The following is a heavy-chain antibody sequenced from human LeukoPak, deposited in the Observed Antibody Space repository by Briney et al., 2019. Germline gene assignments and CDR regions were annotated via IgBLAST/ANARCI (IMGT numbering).Heavy chain of an antibody. D-gene: IGHD1-14*01. CDR3: ARLITEGDAFDF. J-gene: IGHJ3*01. CDR2: IDPKSGGT. V-gene: IGHV1-2*02. CDR1: GYTFTGYF. Sequence: ASVKVSCKGSGYTFTGYFMHWQRQAPGQGPECMGWIDPKSGGTKYAQNFQGRVTMTRDTSISTAYMELSGLRSDDTAVYFCARLITEGDAFDFWGQGTMVTVSS.